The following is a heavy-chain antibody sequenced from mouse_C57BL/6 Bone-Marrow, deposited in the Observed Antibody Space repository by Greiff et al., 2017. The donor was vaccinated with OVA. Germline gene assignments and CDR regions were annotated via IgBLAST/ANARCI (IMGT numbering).Heavy chain of an antibody. D-gene: IGHD1-1*01. Sequence: EVMLVESGGGLVKPGGSLKLSCAASGFTFSSYAMSWVRQTPEKRLEWVATISDGGSYTYYPNNVKGRITITKDNATNNLYLQMSHLKSEDTAMYYWARDREGITVGEGLYYFDYWGQGNTLTVSS. CDR1: GFTFSSYA. V-gene: IGHV5-4*01. J-gene: IGHJ2*01. CDR2: ISDGGSYT. CDR3: ARDREGITVGEGLYYFDY.